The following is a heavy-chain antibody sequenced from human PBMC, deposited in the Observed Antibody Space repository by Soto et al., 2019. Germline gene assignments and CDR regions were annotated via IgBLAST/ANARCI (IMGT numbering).Heavy chain of an antibody. CDR3: ARDGVVVVAATPSFDY. D-gene: IGHD2-15*01. Sequence: ASVKVSCKASGYTFTSYGISWVRQAPGQGLEWMGWISAYNGNTNYAQKLQGRVTMTTDTSTSTAYMELRRLRSDDTAVYYCARDGVVVVAATPSFDYWGQGTMVTVSS. CDR2: ISAYNGNT. CDR1: GYTFTSYG. J-gene: IGHJ4*02. V-gene: IGHV1-18*04.